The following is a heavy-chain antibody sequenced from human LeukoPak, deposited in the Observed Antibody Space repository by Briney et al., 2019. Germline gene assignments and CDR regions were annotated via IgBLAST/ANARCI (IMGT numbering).Heavy chain of an antibody. Sequence: GGSLRLSCAASGFTFSSYAMSWVRQAPGKGLEWVSAIIGSGGSTYYADSVKGRFTISRDNSKNTLYLQMNSLRAEDTAVYYCAKDRANRYSSSCPHFDPWGQGTLVTVSS. CDR2: IIGSGGST. V-gene: IGHV3-23*01. CDR3: AKDRANRYSSSCPHFDP. CDR1: GFTFSSYA. J-gene: IGHJ5*02. D-gene: IGHD6-13*01.